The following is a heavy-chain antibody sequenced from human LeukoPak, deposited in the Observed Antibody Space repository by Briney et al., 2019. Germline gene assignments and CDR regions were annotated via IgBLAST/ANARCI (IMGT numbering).Heavy chain of an antibody. D-gene: IGHD2-8*02. V-gene: IGHV4-59*08. Sequence: SETLSLTCTVSGGSISSYNWSWIRQPPGKGLEWIGYIYYSGSTNYNPSLKSRVTISVDTSKNQFSLKLSSVTAADTTVYYCARLVRRWYCPDYWGQGTLVTVSS. CDR2: IYYSGST. J-gene: IGHJ4*02. CDR3: ARLVRRWYCPDY. CDR1: GGSISSYN.